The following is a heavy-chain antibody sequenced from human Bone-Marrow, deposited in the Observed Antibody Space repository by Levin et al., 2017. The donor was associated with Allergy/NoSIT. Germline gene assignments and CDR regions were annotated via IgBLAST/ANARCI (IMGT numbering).Heavy chain of an antibody. CDR1: GYTFTFYG. V-gene: IGHV1-18*01. J-gene: IGHJ3*02. D-gene: IGHD2-8*01. CDR2: ISPYNGDT. Sequence: ASVKVSCKASGYTFTFYGLTWVRQAPGQGLEWMGWISPYNGDTKYGQNFKGRVTMTAETATSTVYMERRSLRFDDTAIYYCAREMAETAADTFDIWGQGTMVIVSS. CDR3: AREMAETAADTFDI.